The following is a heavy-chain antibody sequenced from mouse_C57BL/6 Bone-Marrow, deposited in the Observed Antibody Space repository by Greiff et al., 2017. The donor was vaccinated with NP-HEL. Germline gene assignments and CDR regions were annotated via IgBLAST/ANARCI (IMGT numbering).Heavy chain of an antibody. D-gene: IGHD1-3*01. CDR1: GFSFNTYA. Sequence: GGGLVQPKGSLKLSCAASGFSFNTYAMHWVRQAPGKGLEWVACIRSTSNNYATYYADSVKDRFTISRDDPDSMRYLQMKNLKTEDTALYCCVIHSVGRDYFDYWGQGTTLTVSS. CDR3: VIHSVGRDYFDY. CDR2: IRSTSNNYAT. V-gene: IGHV10-1*01. J-gene: IGHJ2*01.